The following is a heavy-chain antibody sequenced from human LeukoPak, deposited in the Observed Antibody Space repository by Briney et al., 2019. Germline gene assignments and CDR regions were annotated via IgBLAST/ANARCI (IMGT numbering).Heavy chain of an antibody. CDR2: IYPGDSDT. CDR1: GYSFTNYW. D-gene: IGHD2-2*01. J-gene: IGHJ3*02. V-gene: IGHV5-51*01. CDR3: ARRRYCTDTSCYAGVDGFDI. Sequence: KPGESLKISCKASGYSFTNYWVGWVRQMPGKGLEWMGIIYPGDSDTRHRPSFQGQVTISADKSISTAYLQWSSPKASDTAMYYCARRRYCTDTSCYAGVDGFDIWGQGTVVTVSS.